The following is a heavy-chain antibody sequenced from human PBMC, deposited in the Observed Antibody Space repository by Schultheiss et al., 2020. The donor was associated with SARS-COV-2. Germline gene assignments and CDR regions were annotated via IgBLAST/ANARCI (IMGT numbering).Heavy chain of an antibody. CDR2: IWYDGSNE. Sequence: GESLKISCAASGFTFSRYGMHRVRQAPGKGLEWVAIIWYDGSNEYYADSVKGRFTISRDNSKNTLYLQMNSLRAEDTAVYYCARAGDSRMGGAFDIWGQGTMVTVSS. D-gene: IGHD3-22*01. CDR1: GFTFSRYG. V-gene: IGHV3-33*01. J-gene: IGHJ3*02. CDR3: ARAGDSRMGGAFDI.